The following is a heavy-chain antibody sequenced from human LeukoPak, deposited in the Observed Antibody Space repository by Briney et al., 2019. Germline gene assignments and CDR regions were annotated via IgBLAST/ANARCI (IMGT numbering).Heavy chain of an antibody. CDR1: GFTFSSYG. Sequence: GGSLRLSCAASGFTFSSYGMHWVRQAPGKGLEWVAVISYDGGNKYYADSVKGRFTISRDNSKNTLYLQMNSLRAEDTAVYYCAKDRARWELLNLFDYWGQGTLVTVSS. J-gene: IGHJ4*02. CDR3: AKDRARWELLNLFDY. D-gene: IGHD1-26*01. CDR2: ISYDGGNK. V-gene: IGHV3-30*18.